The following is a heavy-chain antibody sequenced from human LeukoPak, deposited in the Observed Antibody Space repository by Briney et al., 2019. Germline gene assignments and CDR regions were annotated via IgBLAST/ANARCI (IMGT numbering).Heavy chain of an antibody. Sequence: PSETLSLTCTVSGGSISTYYWIWIRQSQGKGLEWIGNIYYSGSTNYNPSLKSRVTISVDTSKNQFSLKLSSVTAADTAVYYCARVGWATVTTFGFDYWGQGTLVTVSS. CDR1: GGSISTYY. V-gene: IGHV4-59*01. CDR2: IYYSGST. J-gene: IGHJ4*02. D-gene: IGHD4-17*01. CDR3: ARVGWATVTTFGFDY.